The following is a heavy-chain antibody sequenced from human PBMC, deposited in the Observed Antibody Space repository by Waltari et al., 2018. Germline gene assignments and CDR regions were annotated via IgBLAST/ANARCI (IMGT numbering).Heavy chain of an antibody. CDR1: GFTFSSYA. Sequence: QVQLVESGGGVVQPGRSLRLSCAASGFTFSSYAMHWVRQAPGKGLEWVAVISYDGSNKYYADSVKGRFTSSRDNSTNTLYLQMNSLRAEDTAVYYCARGYRFFDYWGQGTLVTVSS. D-gene: IGHD4-4*01. CDR2: ISYDGSNK. J-gene: IGHJ4*02. V-gene: IGHV3-30-3*01. CDR3: ARGYRFFDY.